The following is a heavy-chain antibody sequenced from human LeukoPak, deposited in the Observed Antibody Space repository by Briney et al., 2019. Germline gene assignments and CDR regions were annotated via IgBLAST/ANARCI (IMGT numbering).Heavy chain of an antibody. V-gene: IGHV3-21*01. Sequence: GGSLRLSCAASGFTFSSYSMNWVRQAPGKGLEWVSSISSSSSYIYYADSVKGRFTISRDNAKNSLYLQMNSLRAEDTAVYYCARGTTEQWTFDYWGQGTLVTVSS. J-gene: IGHJ4*02. CDR1: GFTFSSYS. D-gene: IGHD6-19*01. CDR2: ISSSSSYI. CDR3: ARGTTEQWTFDY.